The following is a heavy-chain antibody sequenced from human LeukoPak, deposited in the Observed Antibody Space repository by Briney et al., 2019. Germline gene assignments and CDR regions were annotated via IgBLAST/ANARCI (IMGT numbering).Heavy chain of an antibody. V-gene: IGHV4-39*01. Sequence: PSETLSLTSTVPRGSISSSSYYSGWIRQPPGKGLEWLGSIYYSGSTYYNPSLKGRVTISVDTSKNQFSLKLSSVTAADTAVYYCARHILWGSSWYRGHFDYWGQGTLVTVSS. CDR2: IYYSGST. D-gene: IGHD6-13*01. CDR1: RGSISSSSYY. CDR3: ARHILWGSSWYRGHFDY. J-gene: IGHJ4*02.